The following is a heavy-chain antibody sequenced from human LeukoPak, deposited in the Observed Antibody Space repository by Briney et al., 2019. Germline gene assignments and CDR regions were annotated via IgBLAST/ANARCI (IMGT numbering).Heavy chain of an antibody. V-gene: IGHV1-2*02. Sequence: ASVKVSCKASGYTFTGYYMHWVRQAPGQGLEWMGWINPNSGGTNYAQKFQGRVTITRDTSISTAYMELSRLRSDDTAVYYCAKGYSSGWYGYYGMDVWGQGTTVTVSS. CDR3: AKGYSSGWYGYYGMDV. CDR1: GYTFTGYY. CDR2: INPNSGGT. J-gene: IGHJ6*02. D-gene: IGHD6-19*01.